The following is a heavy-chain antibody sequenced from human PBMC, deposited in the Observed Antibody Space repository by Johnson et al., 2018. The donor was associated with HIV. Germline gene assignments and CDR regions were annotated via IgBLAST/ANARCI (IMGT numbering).Heavy chain of an antibody. CDR2: INWNGGST. Sequence: VQLMESGGGVVRPGGSLRLSCAASGFTFDDYGMSWVRQAPGNGLEWVSGINWNGGSTGYADSVKGRFTISRDNDKNSLYLQMNSLRAEDTALYYCARVTRQGVAFDIWGQGTMVTVSS. V-gene: IGHV3-20*04. CDR3: ARVTRQGVAFDI. J-gene: IGHJ3*02. CDR1: GFTFDDYG. D-gene: IGHD3-16*01.